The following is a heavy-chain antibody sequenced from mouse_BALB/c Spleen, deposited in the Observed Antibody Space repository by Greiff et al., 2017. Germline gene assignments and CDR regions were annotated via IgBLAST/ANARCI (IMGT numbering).Heavy chain of an antibody. V-gene: IGHV1-87*01. J-gene: IGHJ3*01. Sequence: QVQLKQSGAELARPGASVKLSCKASGYTFTSYWMQWVKQRPGQGLEWIGAIYPGDGDTRYTQKFKGKATLTADKSSSTAYMQLSSLASEDSAVYYCASSNYYGSSYGFAYWGQGTLVTVSA. CDR2: IYPGDGDT. CDR3: ASSNYYGSSYGFAY. CDR1: GYTFTSYW. D-gene: IGHD1-1*01.